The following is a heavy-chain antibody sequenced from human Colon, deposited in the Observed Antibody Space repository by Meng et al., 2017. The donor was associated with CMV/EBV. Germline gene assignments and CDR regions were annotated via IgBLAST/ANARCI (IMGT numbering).Heavy chain of an antibody. V-gene: IGHV3-30-3*01. CDR2: ILYDGSNK. J-gene: IGHJ4*02. D-gene: IGHD2-2*01. CDR3: ANLGYCTSSSCPDY. Sequence: GESLKISCEGSGFRFSDYFMSWVRQAPGKGLEWVAIILYDGSNKYYADSVKGRFTISRDNSKNTLYLQINSLRVEDTAVYYCANLGYCTSSSCPDYWGQGTLVTVSS. CDR1: GFRFSDYF.